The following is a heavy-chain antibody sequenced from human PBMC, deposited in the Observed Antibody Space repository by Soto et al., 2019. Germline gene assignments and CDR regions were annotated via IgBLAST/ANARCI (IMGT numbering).Heavy chain of an antibody. J-gene: IGHJ6*02. CDR3: VKDGAHGSGSSCRGYYGMDV. D-gene: IGHD3-10*01. Sequence: QIQLVDSGGGVVQPGRSLRLSCGASGFTFSTYAMHWVRQAPGKGLEWVAVMSYDGRNTYHADSVKGRFTISRDNANSTLYLQMNNLRTDDTAVYYCVKDGAHGSGSSCRGYYGMDVWGQGTTVIVSS. CDR1: GFTFSTYA. V-gene: IGHV3-30*18. CDR2: MSYDGRNT.